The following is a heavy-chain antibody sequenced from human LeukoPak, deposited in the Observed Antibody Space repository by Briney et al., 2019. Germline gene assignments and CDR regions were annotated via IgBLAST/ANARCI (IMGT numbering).Heavy chain of an antibody. Sequence: SETLSLTCAVYGGSFSGYYWSWIRQPPGKGLEWIGEINHSGSTNYNPSLKSRVTISVDTSKNQFSLKLSSVTAADTAVYYCARAVESTYGDYVDYWGQGTLVTVSS. D-gene: IGHD4-17*01. V-gene: IGHV4-34*01. CDR1: GGSFSGYY. J-gene: IGHJ4*02. CDR3: ARAVESTYGDYVDY. CDR2: INHSGST.